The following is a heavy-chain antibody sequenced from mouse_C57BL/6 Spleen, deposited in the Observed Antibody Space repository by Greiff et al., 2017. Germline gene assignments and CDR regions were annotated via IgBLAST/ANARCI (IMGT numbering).Heavy chain of an antibody. CDR1: GFTFSDYG. J-gene: IGHJ1*03. CDR2: ISSGSSTI. CDR3: ARRGKGWYFDV. D-gene: IGHD1-3*01. V-gene: IGHV5-17*01. Sequence: EVKLMESGGGLVKPGGSLKLSCAASGFTFSDYGMNWVRQAPEKGLEWVAYISSGSSTIYSADTVKGRCTISRDNAKNTASVQMTSLRSEDTAMYYCARRGKGWYFDVWGTGTTVTVSS.